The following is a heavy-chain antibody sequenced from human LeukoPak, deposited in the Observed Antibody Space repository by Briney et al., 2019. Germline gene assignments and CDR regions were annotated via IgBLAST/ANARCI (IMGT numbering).Heavy chain of an antibody. Sequence: QSGGSLRLSCAASGFTFSSYAMSWVRQAPGKGLEWVSAISGSGGSTYYADSVKGRFTISRDNSKNTLYLQMNSLRAEDTAVYYCAKDPPIVVVPAAIREGGYWGQGILVTVSS. D-gene: IGHD2-2*02. J-gene: IGHJ4*02. CDR3: AKDPPIVVVPAAIREGGY. V-gene: IGHV3-23*01. CDR2: ISGSGGST. CDR1: GFTFSSYA.